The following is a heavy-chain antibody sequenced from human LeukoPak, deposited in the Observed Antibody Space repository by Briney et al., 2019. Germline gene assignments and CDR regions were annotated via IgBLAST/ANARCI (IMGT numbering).Heavy chain of an antibody. D-gene: IGHD4-17*01. CDR2: IIPIFGTA. CDR3: ARGDYGDYYYYYMDV. Sequence: SVKVSCKTSGGTFSSYAISWVRQAPGQGLEWMGGIIPIFGTANYAQKFQGRVTITTDESTSTAYMELSSLRSEDTAVYYCARGDYGDYYYYYMDVWGKGTTVTVSS. V-gene: IGHV1-69*05. J-gene: IGHJ6*03. CDR1: GGTFSSYA.